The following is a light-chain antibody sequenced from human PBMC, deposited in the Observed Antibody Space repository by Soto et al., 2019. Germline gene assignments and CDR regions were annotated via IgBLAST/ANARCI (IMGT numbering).Light chain of an antibody. J-gene: IGKJ1*01. CDR3: QQSYSTPRT. CDR1: ESISNL. V-gene: IGKV1-39*01. CDR2: AAS. Sequence: IQMTQSPSSLSASVGDRVTITCRASESISNLLNWYQQKPGRAPNLLIYAASSLHKGVPSRFSGSGSGTDFTLTISSLQPEDFATYYCQQSYSTPRTFGQGTKVDVK.